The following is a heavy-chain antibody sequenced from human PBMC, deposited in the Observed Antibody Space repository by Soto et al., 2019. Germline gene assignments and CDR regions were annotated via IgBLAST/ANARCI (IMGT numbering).Heavy chain of an antibody. D-gene: IGHD3-16*01. Sequence: GGSLRLSCATSGFSFSSNSMSWVRQSPGKGLEWVSAISDGGDRIYYVDSVKGRFTISRDNSRNKLYLQMDSLRAEDTAVYHCVILPLGQLAYWGQGTLVTVSS. CDR2: ISDGGDRI. CDR1: GFSFSSNS. CDR3: VILPLGQLAY. V-gene: IGHV3-23*01. J-gene: IGHJ4*02.